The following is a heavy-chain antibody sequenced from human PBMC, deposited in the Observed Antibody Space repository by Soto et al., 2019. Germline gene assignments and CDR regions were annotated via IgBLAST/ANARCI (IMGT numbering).Heavy chain of an antibody. V-gene: IGHV4-59*01. D-gene: IGHD3-3*01. J-gene: IGHJ6*02. CDR3: ARDSGWSGYSPFSYPGMDV. Sequence: GPGPWPPSETLSLTCTVSGGSISSYYWSWIRQPPGKGLEWIGYIYYSGSTNYNPSLKSRVTLSVDTSKNQFSRKLSFVTAADTAVYYCARDSGWSGYSPFSYPGMDVWGEGNPVTAPS. CDR1: GGSISSYY. CDR2: IYYSGST.